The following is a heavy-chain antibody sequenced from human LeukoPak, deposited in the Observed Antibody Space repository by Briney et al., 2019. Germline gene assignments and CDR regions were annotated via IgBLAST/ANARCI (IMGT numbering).Heavy chain of an antibody. D-gene: IGHD4-17*01. CDR1: GFTFSSYG. V-gene: IGHV3-23*01. J-gene: IGHJ4*02. CDR2: IRGSGGST. CDR3: AKAVYGDYVLY. Sequence: GGSLRLSCAASGFTFSSYGMSWVRQAPGKGLEWVSAIRGSGGSTYYADSVKGRFTISRDNSKNTLYLQMNSLRAEDTAVHYCAKAVYGDYVLYWGQGTLVTVSS.